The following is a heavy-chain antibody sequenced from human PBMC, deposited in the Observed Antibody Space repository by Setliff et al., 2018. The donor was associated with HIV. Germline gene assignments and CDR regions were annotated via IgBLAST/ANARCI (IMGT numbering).Heavy chain of an antibody. CDR2: ITSSSNYI. CDR3: ARDRRRYDIVTLHYMDV. J-gene: IGHJ6*03. V-gene: IGHV3-21*01. Sequence: GGSLRLSCAASGFTFSSSSMNWVRQAPGKGLEWVSSITSSSNYIYYADSVKGRSTISRDNAKNSLYLQMNSLRAEDTAMYYCARDRRRYDIVTLHYMDVWGKGTTVTVSS. D-gene: IGHD2-15*01. CDR1: GFTFSSSS.